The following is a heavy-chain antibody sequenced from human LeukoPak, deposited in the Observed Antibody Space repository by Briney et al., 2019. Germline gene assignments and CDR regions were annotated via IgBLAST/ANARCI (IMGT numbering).Heavy chain of an antibody. D-gene: IGHD3-22*01. J-gene: IGHJ3*02. CDR3: AKSLREGTMIVVVTSPLDAFDI. CDR1: GFTFSSDA. CDR2: ISGSGGST. V-gene: IGHV3-23*01. Sequence: GGSLRLSCAASGFTFSSDAMSWVRQAPGKGLEWVSAISGSGGSTYYADSVKGRFTISRDNSKNTLYLQMNSLRAEDTAVYYCAKSLREGTMIVVVTSPLDAFDIWGQGTMVTVSS.